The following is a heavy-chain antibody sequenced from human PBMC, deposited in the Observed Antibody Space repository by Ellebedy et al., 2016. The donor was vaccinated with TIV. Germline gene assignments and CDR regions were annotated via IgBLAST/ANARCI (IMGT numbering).Heavy chain of an antibody. D-gene: IGHD2-15*01. CDR2: ILTSGAT. J-gene: IGHJ4*02. V-gene: IGHV3-23*01. Sequence: PGGSLRLSCAASGFTFSNYAMIWVRQAPGKGLEWVAVILTSGATYYADFVKGRFTISRDNPENTVFLQLNSRRVEDTAVYYCAKDWYDHWGQGTLATVAS. CDR1: GFTFSNYA. CDR3: AKDWYDH.